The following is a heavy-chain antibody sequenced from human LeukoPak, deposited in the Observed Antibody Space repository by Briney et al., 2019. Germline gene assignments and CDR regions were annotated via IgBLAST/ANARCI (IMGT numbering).Heavy chain of an antibody. CDR2: IYPGDSDT. J-gene: IGHJ4*02. Sequence: GESLKISCTGSGDYFTSYWVGWVRQMPGKGLEWMGIIYPGDSDTRYSPSFQGQVTISADKSISTAYLQWSSLKASDTAMYYCARHARNYDYGDYWGQGTLVTVSS. V-gene: IGHV5-51*01. D-gene: IGHD3-16*01. CDR1: GDYFTSYW. CDR3: ARHARNYDYGDY.